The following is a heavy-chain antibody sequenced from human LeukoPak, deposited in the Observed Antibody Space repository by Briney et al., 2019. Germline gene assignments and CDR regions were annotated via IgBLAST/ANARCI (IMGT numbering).Heavy chain of an antibody. D-gene: IGHD6-13*01. CDR1: GYSFTSYW. CDR3: ARHLYSSTPPGDY. V-gene: IGHV5-51*01. Sequence: GESLKISCKGSGYSFTSYWIAWVRQMPGKGLEWMGIIYPGDSDTRYSPSFQGQVTISADKSISTAYLQWSSLKASDTAMYYCARHLYSSTPPGDYWGQGTLVTVSS. CDR2: IYPGDSDT. J-gene: IGHJ4*02.